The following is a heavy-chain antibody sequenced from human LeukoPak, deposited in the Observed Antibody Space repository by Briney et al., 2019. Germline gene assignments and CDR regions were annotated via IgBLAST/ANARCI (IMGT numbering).Heavy chain of an antibody. CDR1: GFTFNSYA. D-gene: IGHD3-16*01. Sequence: GGSLRLSCAASGFTFNSYAMNWVRQAPGKGLEWVSSITGSGGSTYYADSVKGRFTISRDNSKDTLYLQVNSLRAEDTAVYYCAKEWGSTPYYMDVWGKGTTVTVSS. J-gene: IGHJ6*03. CDR3: AKEWGSTPYYMDV. CDR2: ITGSGGST. V-gene: IGHV3-23*01.